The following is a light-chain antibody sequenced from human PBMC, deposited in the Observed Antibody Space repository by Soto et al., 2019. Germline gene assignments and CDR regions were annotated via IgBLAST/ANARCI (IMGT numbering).Light chain of an antibody. CDR1: ANDVGGHNY. CDR2: DVT. Sequence: QSALTQPRSVSGSPGQSATISCTGTANDVGGHNYVSWYQQHPGEAPKLLIYDVTERLSGVPDRFSGSESGNTASLTISGLQVEDEAEYFCFSFTTTSTHVFGTGTKVTVL. V-gene: IGLV2-11*01. CDR3: FSFTTTSTHV. J-gene: IGLJ1*01.